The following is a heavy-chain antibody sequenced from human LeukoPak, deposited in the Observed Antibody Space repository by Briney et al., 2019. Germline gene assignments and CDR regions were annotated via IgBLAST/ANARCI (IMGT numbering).Heavy chain of an antibody. Sequence: PSETLSLTCTVSGDSINYYYWSWIRQSPGKGLEWIDYVYYNGSAKYNPSLKSRVTISVDMSKNQFSLKVSSVTAADTAIYYCARKGGHFDYWGQGTLVTVSS. CDR2: VYYNGSA. V-gene: IGHV4-59*01. J-gene: IGHJ4*02. D-gene: IGHD2-15*01. CDR3: ARKGGHFDY. CDR1: GDSINYYY.